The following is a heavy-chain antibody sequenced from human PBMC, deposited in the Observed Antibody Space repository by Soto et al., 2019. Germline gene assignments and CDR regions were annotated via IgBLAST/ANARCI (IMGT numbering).Heavy chain of an antibody. CDR1: GFTFSSYG. CDR3: AKIVGEFDY. V-gene: IGHV3-30*18. D-gene: IGHD3-22*01. Sequence: QVQLVESGGGVVQPGRSLRLSCAASGFTFSSYGMHWVRQAPGKGLEWVAVISYDGSNKYYADSVKGRFTISRDNSKNTLYLQRNSLRAEDTAVYYCAKIVGEFDYWGQGTLVTVSS. J-gene: IGHJ4*02. CDR2: ISYDGSNK.